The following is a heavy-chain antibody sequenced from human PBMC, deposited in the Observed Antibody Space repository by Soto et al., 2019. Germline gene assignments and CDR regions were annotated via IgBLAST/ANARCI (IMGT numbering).Heavy chain of an antibody. CDR1: GYSFTIYG. D-gene: IGHD2-15*01. J-gene: IGHJ4*02. CDR2: ISTYDGNT. V-gene: IGHV1-18*01. Sequence: ASVKVSCKASGYSFTIYGITWVRQAPGQGLEWMGWISTYDGNTNYAQNFQGRVSMARDTSTSTAYMELRSLRSDDTAGYYCARDRGRSCIGGICPFDYWGQGTLVTVSS. CDR3: ARDRGRSCIGGICPFDY.